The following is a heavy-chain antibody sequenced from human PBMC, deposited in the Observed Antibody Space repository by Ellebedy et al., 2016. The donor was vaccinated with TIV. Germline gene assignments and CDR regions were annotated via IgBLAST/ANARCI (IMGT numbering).Heavy chain of an antibody. CDR3: ARDVWGGGWA. D-gene: IGHD6-19*01. Sequence: GESLKISCTDSGFTFSTYSMNWVRQAPGKGLEWVSYISGSGNTKYYTDSVKGRFTISRDNAKNSLYLHMNSLRAEDTAVYYCARDVWGGGWAWGQGTPVTVSS. V-gene: IGHV3-48*04. J-gene: IGHJ5*02. CDR2: ISGSGNTK. CDR1: GFTFSTYS.